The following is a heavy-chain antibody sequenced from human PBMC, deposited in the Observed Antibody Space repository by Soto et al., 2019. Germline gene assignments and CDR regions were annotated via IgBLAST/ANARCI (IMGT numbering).Heavy chain of an antibody. J-gene: IGHJ4*02. CDR2: MSGIGDST. V-gene: IGHV3-23*01. CDR1: GFTFTSYA. CDR3: AKGGYGDYSVDF. D-gene: IGHD4-17*01. Sequence: EVQLSESGGGLVQPGGSLRLSCAASGFTFTSYALNWVRQAPGKGLEWVSGMSGIGDSTYNADSVKGRFTISRDISKNTLYLQMNNLRAEDTAVYYCAKGGYGDYSVDFWGQGTLVTVSS.